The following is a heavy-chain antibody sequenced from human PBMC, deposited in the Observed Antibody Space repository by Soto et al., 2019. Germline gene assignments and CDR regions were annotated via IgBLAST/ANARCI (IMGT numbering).Heavy chain of an antibody. CDR1: GFTFSGSA. CDR2: IRSKANSYAT. CDR3: SVLTGYCRGGSCQPIDY. V-gene: IGHV3-73*01. J-gene: IGHJ4*02. D-gene: IGHD2-15*01. Sequence: EVQLVESGGGLVQPGGSLKLSCAASGFTFSGSAMHWVRQASGTGLEWVGRIRSKANSYATAYAASVKGRFTISRDDSKNTAYLQMNSRKTEDTAVYYCSVLTGYCRGGSCQPIDYWGQGTLVTVSS.